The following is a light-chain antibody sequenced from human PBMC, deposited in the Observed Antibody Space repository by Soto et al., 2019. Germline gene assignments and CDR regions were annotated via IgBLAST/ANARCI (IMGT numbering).Light chain of an antibody. Sequence: QSVLTQPPSASGSPGQSVTISCTGTSSDVGGYNYVSWYQQHPGKAPKLMIYEVSKRPSGVPDRFSGSKSGNTASLTVSGLQTEDEADYYCSSEAGISNSYVFGTGTKVTVL. CDR3: SSEAGISNSYV. V-gene: IGLV2-8*01. CDR1: SSDVGGYNY. CDR2: EVS. J-gene: IGLJ1*01.